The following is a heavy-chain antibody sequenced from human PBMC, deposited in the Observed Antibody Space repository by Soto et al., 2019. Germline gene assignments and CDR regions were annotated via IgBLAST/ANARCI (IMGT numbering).Heavy chain of an antibody. J-gene: IGHJ6*02. D-gene: IGHD1-26*01. CDR3: ARLPIVGATGPYGMDV. CDR2: IYPGDSDT. V-gene: IGHV5-51*01. Sequence: PGESLKISCKGSGYSFTSYWIGWVRQMPGKGLEWMGIIYPGDSDTRYSPSFQGQVTISADKSISTAYLQWSSLKASDTAMYYCARLPIVGATGPYGMDVWGQGTTVTVSS. CDR1: GYSFTSYW.